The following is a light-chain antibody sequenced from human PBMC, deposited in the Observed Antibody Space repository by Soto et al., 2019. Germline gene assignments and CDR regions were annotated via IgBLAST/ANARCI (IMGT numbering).Light chain of an antibody. Sequence: DIVMTQSPLSLPVTPGEPASISCRSSQSLLNSNGYNCLEWYLQKPGLSPQLLIYLGSNRASGVPDRFSGSGSGTDFTLKISRVEAEDVGVYFCMQSLQTPLTFGQGTKVEIK. CDR2: LGS. J-gene: IGKJ1*01. CDR3: MQSLQTPLT. V-gene: IGKV2-28*01. CDR1: QSLLNSNGYNC.